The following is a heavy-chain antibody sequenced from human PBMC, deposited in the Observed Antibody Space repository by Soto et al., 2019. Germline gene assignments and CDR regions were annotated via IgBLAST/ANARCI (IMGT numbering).Heavy chain of an antibody. CDR2: ISDSSTST. CDR3: AKKPNGFDS. V-gene: IGHV3-23*01. Sequence: EVQPLESGGGLVQPGGSLRLSCAASGLTFSRHAMAWVRQAPGKGLEWVSSISDSSTSTYYADSVKGRFTISKDNSKNMLYLQMNSLRADDTAVYYCAKKPNGFDSWGQGTLVTVSS. CDR1: GLTFSRHA. J-gene: IGHJ5*01.